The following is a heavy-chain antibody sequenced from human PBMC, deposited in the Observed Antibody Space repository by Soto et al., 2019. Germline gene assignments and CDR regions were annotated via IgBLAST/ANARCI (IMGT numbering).Heavy chain of an antibody. Sequence: GESLKISCKGSGYSFTSYWIGWVRQMPGKGLEWMGIIYPGDSDTRYSTSFQGQVSISADKSIRPAYLQWSSLKASDTSMYYCARLGNYYYYYMDVWGKGTTVTVSS. V-gene: IGHV5-51*01. CDR2: IYPGDSDT. D-gene: IGHD7-27*01. J-gene: IGHJ6*03. CDR1: GYSFTSYW. CDR3: ARLGNYYYYYMDV.